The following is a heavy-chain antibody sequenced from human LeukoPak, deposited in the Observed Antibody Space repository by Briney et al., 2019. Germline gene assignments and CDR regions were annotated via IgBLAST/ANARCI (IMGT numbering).Heavy chain of an antibody. CDR1: GGSISSSSYY. V-gene: IGHV4-39*07. CDR3: ARRYYDSSGYFIDWYFGL. Sequence: PSETLSLTCTVSGGSISSSSYYWGWIRQPPGKGLEWIGIIYYSGSTYYNPSLKSRLTISVDTSKNQFSLKLSSVTAADTAVYYCARRYYDSSGYFIDWYFGLWGRGTLVTVSS. J-gene: IGHJ2*01. CDR2: IYYSGST. D-gene: IGHD3-22*01.